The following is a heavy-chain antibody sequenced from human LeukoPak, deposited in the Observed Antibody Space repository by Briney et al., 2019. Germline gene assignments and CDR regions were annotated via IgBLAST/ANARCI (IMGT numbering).Heavy chain of an antibody. Sequence: GGSLRLSCAASGFTFSSYAMNWVRQAPGKGLECVSSISGSSGRTYYADSVKGRFTISRDNSKNTLYLQMNSLRAAETAVYYCAQKVVGSTPFDYWGQGTLVTVSS. J-gene: IGHJ4*02. CDR3: AQKVVGSTPFDY. CDR2: ISGSSGRT. D-gene: IGHD2-15*01. CDR1: GFTFSSYA. V-gene: IGHV3-23*01.